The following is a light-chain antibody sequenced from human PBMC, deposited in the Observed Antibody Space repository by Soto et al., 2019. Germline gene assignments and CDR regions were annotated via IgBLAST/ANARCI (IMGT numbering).Light chain of an antibody. CDR2: GAS. CDR3: QQYNQWPRT. Sequence: EIVMTHSPATVCLSPLEGATVSCRATQRVSSSYLAWYQQKPGQAPRLLIYGASPRATGIPARFSGSGSGTAFTLTISSLQSEDFAVYYCQQYNQWPRTFGQGTKVDIK. J-gene: IGKJ1*01. CDR1: QRVSSSY. V-gene: IGKV3-15*01.